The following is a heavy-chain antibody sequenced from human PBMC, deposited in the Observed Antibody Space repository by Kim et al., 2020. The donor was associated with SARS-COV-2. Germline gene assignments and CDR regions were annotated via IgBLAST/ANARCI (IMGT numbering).Heavy chain of an antibody. J-gene: IGHJ6*03. CDR3: AREGETRTGYYYYMDV. CDR1: GFTFSNYG. CDR2: ISYDGSNK. V-gene: IGHV3-30-3*01. D-gene: IGHD3-16*01. Sequence: GGSLRLSCAASGFTFSNYGLHWVRQAPGKGLEWLSVISYDGSNKYYVDSVKGRFTISRDNSKHTLYLQMSSLRAEDTAVYYCAREGETRTGYYYYMDVWGNGTTVTVSS.